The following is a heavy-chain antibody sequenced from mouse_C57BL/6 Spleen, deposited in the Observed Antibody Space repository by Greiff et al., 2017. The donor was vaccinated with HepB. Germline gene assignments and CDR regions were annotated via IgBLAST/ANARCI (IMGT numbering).Heavy chain of an antibody. CDR3: ARWFYSNSDY. CDR2: IDPSDSYT. CDR1: GYTFTSYW. D-gene: IGHD2-5*01. V-gene: IGHV1-50*01. J-gene: IGHJ2*01. Sequence: QVQLQQPGAELVKPGASVKLSCKASGYTFTSYWMQWVKQRPGQGLEWIGEIDPSDSYTNYNQKFKGKATLTVDTSSSTAYMQLSSLTSEDSAVYYCARWFYSNSDYWGQGTTLTVSS.